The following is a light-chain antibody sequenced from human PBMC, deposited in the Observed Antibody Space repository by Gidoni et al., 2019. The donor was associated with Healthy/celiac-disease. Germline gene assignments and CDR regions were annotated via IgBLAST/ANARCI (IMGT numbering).Light chain of an antibody. J-gene: IGKJ4*01. CDR3: QQYGSSLPLT. CDR1: QSVSSSY. V-gene: IGKV3-20*01. Sequence: EIVLTQSPGTLSLSPGERATLSCRASQSVSSSYLAWYQQKPGQAPRLRIYGASSRATGIPDRFSGSGSGTDFTLTISRLEPEDFAVYYCQQYGSSLPLTFXGXTKVEIK. CDR2: GAS.